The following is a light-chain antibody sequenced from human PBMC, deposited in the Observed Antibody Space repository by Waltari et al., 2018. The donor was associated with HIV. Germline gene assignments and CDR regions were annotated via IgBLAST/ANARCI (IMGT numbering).Light chain of an antibody. CDR2: AAS. Sequence: DIQMTQSPSSLSASVGDRVTITCRASQSISIYLNWYQQKPGKAPKLLIFAASSLQSWVPSRFSGSGSGTDFTLTISSLQPEDFATYYCQQSYRTPWTFGQGTKVES. CDR1: QSISIY. J-gene: IGKJ1*01. CDR3: QQSYRTPWT. V-gene: IGKV1-39*01.